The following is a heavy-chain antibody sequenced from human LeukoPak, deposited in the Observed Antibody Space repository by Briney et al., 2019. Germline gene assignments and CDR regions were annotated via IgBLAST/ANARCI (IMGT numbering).Heavy chain of an antibody. D-gene: IGHD1-1*01. J-gene: IGHJ4*02. Sequence: GGSLRLSCVASGFTFSSYSMNWVRQAPGKGLEWVSSISSSSSYKYYTDSVKGRFTISRDNAKNSLYLQRNSPRAEDTAVYYCARSAAGTYYWGQGTLVTVSS. CDR3: ARSAAGTYY. CDR2: ISSSSSYK. V-gene: IGHV3-21*01. CDR1: GFTFSSYS.